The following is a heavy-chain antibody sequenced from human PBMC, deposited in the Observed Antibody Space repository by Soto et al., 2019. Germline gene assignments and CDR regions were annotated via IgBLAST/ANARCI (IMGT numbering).Heavy chain of an antibody. V-gene: IGHV3-30*18. Sequence: QVQLVESGGGVVQPGRSLRLSCAASGFTFSSYGMHCVRQAPGKGLEWVAVISYDGSNKYYADSVKGRFTISRDNSKNTLYLQMNSLRAEDTAVYYWAKDPRDSSGSWGQGTLVTVSS. CDR2: ISYDGSNK. D-gene: IGHD3-22*01. J-gene: IGHJ4*02. CDR3: AKDPRDSSGS. CDR1: GFTFSSYG.